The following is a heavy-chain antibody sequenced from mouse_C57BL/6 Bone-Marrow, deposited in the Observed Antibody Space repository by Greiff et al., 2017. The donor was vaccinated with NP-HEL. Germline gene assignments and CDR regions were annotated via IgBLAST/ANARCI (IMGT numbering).Heavy chain of an antibody. Sequence: EVQLQQSGAELVRPGASVKLSCTASGFNIKDYYMHWVKQRPEQGLEWIGRIDPEDGDTEYAPKFQGKATMTADTSSNTAYLQLSSLTSEDTAVYYCTTSGTNRGRVSSDYWGQGTTLTVSS. CDR2: IDPEDGDT. D-gene: IGHD4-1*01. CDR3: TTSGTNRGRVSSDY. J-gene: IGHJ2*01. CDR1: GFNIKDYY. V-gene: IGHV14-1*01.